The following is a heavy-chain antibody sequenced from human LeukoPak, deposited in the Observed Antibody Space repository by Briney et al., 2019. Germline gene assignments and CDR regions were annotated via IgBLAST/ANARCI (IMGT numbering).Heavy chain of an antibody. D-gene: IGHD5-18*01. CDR3: ARGLMDTAMGSFDY. V-gene: IGHV3-48*03. J-gene: IGHJ4*02. CDR1: GFTFSSYE. CDR2: ISSSGSTI. Sequence: GGSLRLSCAASGFTFSSYEMNWVRQAPGKGLEWGSYISSSGSTIYYADSVKGRFTISRDNAKNSLYLRMNSLRAEDTAVYYCARGLMDTAMGSFDYWGQGTLVTVSS.